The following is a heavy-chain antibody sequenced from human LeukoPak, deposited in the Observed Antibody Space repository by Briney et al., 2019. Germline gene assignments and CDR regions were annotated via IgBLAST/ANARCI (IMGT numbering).Heavy chain of an antibody. D-gene: IGHD3-3*01. CDR1: GYTLSGYY. CDR3: AKDPRITISGVATSFDY. CDR2: INPNSGET. V-gene: IGHV1-2*02. J-gene: IGHJ4*02. Sequence: ASVKVSCKASGYTLSGYYLHWVRQAPGQGLEWMGWINPNSGETDYAQKFQGRVTMTRDMSITTFYLVLSSLRSDDTAVYYCAKDPRITISGVATSFDYWGQGTLVTVSS.